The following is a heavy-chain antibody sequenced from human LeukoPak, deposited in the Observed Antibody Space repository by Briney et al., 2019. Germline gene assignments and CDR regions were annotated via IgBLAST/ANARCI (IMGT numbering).Heavy chain of an antibody. Sequence: GGPLRLSCAASGFTFSSYAMSWVRQAPGKGLEWVSAISGSGSSTYYADSVKGRFTISRDNSKNTLYLQMNSLRAEDTAVYYCAKDLRYFDWLQEGLYFQHWGQGTLVTVSS. J-gene: IGHJ1*01. CDR1: GFTFSSYA. CDR3: AKDLRYFDWLQEGLYFQH. CDR2: ISGSGSST. V-gene: IGHV3-23*01. D-gene: IGHD3-9*01.